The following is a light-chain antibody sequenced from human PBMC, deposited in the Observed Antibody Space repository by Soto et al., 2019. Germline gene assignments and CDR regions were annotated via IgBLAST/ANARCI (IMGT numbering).Light chain of an antibody. Sequence: VLTQSPGTLSSSQGERATLSCRASQSVTNNYLAWYQQKPGQSPRLLIYGASSRATGIPDRFSGSGSGTDFTLTINRLEPEDFAVYYCQQYGSSPSFGGGTKVDIK. CDR3: QQYGSSPS. J-gene: IGKJ4*02. CDR2: GAS. CDR1: QSVTNNY. V-gene: IGKV3-20*01.